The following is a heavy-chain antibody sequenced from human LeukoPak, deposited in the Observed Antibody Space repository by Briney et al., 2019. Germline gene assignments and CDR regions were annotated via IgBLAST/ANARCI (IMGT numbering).Heavy chain of an antibody. CDR3: ARETTYCSGGNCYYYFDY. Sequence: PGGSLRLSCAASGFTFDDYGMSWVRQAPGKGLEWVSDLNWNGGSTGYADSVKGRFTISRDNAKNSLYLQMNSLRAEDTALYHCARETTYCSGGNCYYYFDYWGQGTLVTVSS. CDR1: GFTFDDYG. CDR2: LNWNGGST. J-gene: IGHJ4*02. V-gene: IGHV3-20*01. D-gene: IGHD2-15*01.